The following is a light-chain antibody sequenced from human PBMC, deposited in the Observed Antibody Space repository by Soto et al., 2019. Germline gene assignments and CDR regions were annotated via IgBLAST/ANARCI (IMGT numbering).Light chain of an antibody. Sequence: DIQMTQSPSSLSASVGDRVTITCRAGQYIGRYLNWYQQKPGKAPKLLIYAASSLQRGVPSRFSGSGSGTDFTLTISSLEPEDFATYHCQQLNSYPVTFGQGTKVEV. CDR2: AAS. CDR3: QQLNSYPVT. CDR1: QYIGRY. J-gene: IGKJ1*01. V-gene: IGKV1-39*01.